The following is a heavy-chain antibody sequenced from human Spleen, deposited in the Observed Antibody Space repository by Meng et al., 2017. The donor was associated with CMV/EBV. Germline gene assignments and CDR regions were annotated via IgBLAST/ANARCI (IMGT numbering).Heavy chain of an antibody. CDR3: ARSSGVVVVPASGRNWFDP. CDR2: IYWNNDK. V-gene: IGHV2-5*01. Sequence: STTGVGLGWMRQAPGKALEWLALIYWNNDKRYSPSLKSRLTITKDTTKNQVVLTMTNMDPVDTATYYCARSSGVVVVPASGRNWFDPWGQGTLVTVSS. CDR1: STTGVG. J-gene: IGHJ5*02. D-gene: IGHD2-2*01.